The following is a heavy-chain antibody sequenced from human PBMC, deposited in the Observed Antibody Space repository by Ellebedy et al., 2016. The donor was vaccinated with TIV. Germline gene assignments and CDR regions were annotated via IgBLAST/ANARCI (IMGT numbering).Heavy chain of an antibody. CDR3: ARVCTNGVCYIDYYGMDV. CDR2: IYTSGST. V-gene: IGHV4-4*07. D-gene: IGHD2-8*01. Sequence: GSLRLXXTVSGGSISSYYWSWIRQPAGKGLEWIGRIYTSGSTNYNPSLKSRVTISVDTSKNQFSLKLSSVTAADTAVYYCARVCTNGVCYIDYYGMDVWGQGATVTVSS. CDR1: GGSISSYY. J-gene: IGHJ6*02.